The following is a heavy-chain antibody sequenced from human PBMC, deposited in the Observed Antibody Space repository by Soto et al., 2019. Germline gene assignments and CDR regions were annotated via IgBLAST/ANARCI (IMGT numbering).Heavy chain of an antibody. CDR1: GFTFSTYA. CDR3: AKDPRYCRVTGWYWGYYYMHV. J-gene: IGHJ6*03. D-gene: IGHD2-15*01. V-gene: IGHV3-23*01. CDR2: ISGSGGST. Sequence: EVQLLESGGGLVQPGGSLRLSCAASGFTFSTYAMSWVRQAPGKGLEWVSGISGSGGSTYYGDSVKGRFTISRDNSKNTLYLHLNCLRADDAAVYYCAKDPRYCRVTGWYWGYYYMHVWGNGTTVTVSS.